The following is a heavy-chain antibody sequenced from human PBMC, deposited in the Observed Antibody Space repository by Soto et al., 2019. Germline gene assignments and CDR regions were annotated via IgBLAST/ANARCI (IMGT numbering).Heavy chain of an antibody. CDR3: ATDGVSLFMIPSELEH. CDR1: GFTLVSLA. J-gene: IGHJ1*01. D-gene: IGHD3-16*01. Sequence: QVQLVESGGAVSQPGGPRRLPFAPLGFTLVSLAFTGVAHRPGKGLEWVALIWYDGNKKSYADSVRGQFTISRDNSKNTLYLQMNSLRAEDTAVYYCATDGVSLFMIPSELEHWGQGTLVTVSS. CDR2: IWYDGNKK. V-gene: IGHV3-33*01.